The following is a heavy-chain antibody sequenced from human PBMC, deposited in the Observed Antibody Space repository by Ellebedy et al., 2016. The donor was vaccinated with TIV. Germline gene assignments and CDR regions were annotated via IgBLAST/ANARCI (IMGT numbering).Heavy chain of an antibody. CDR3: ARSLGVSMIVVAMNWFDP. Sequence: SETLSLXXTVSGGSISGYYWSWIRQPPGKGLEWIGEINHSGSTNYNPSLKSRVTISVDTSKNQFSLKLSSVTAADTAVYYCARSLGVSMIVVAMNWFDPWGQGTLVTVSS. V-gene: IGHV4-34*01. CDR1: GGSISGYY. D-gene: IGHD3-22*01. CDR2: INHSGST. J-gene: IGHJ5*02.